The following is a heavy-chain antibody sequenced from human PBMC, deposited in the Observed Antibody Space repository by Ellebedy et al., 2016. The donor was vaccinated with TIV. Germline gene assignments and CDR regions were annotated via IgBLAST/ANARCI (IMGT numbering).Heavy chain of an antibody. D-gene: IGHD4-17*01. Sequence: GESLKISCAASGFNFRSYWMTWVRQAPGKGLEWVAKIRQEGDEIYFVESVKGRFTISRDNAKKSMFLHMNSLRVEDTAVYYCARRASYGDYAVQVNPWFDPWGQGTLVTVSS. CDR3: ARRASYGDYAVQVNPWFDP. CDR2: IRQEGDEI. V-gene: IGHV3-7*01. CDR1: GFNFRSYW. J-gene: IGHJ5*02.